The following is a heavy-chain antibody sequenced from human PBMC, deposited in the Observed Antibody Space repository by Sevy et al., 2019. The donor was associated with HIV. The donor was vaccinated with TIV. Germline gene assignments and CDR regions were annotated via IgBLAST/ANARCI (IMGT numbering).Heavy chain of an antibody. CDR2: LSFGCGEI. D-gene: IGHD2-8*01. CDR3: AREGCTKHHDY. CDR1: GFTFSKYS. J-gene: IGHJ4*02. Sequence: GGSLRLSCAASGFTFSKYSMSWVRQPPGKGLEWVSTLSFGCGEINYADSVKGQFTISRDNSKSSVYLQMNNLRPEDRAVYYCAREGCTKHHDYWGQGTLVTVSS. V-gene: IGHV3-23*01.